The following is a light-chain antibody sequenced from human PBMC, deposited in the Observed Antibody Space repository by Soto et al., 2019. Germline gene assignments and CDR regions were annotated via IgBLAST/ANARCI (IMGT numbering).Light chain of an antibody. CDR2: SAS. Sequence: IVWTQSPGILSLSPGERAKVSCRASQSVSNNYLAWYQKRPGNVPRLLIFSASNRDTGIPARFSGSGSGTEFNLTINSLQPEDSAVYDCQQHNQWPITFGQGTRGEIK. CDR1: QSVSNNY. CDR3: QQHNQWPIT. V-gene: IGKV3D-20*02. J-gene: IGKJ5*01.